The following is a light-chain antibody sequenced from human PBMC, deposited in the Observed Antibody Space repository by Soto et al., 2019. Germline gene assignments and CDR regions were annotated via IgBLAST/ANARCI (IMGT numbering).Light chain of an antibody. CDR2: SNN. CDR1: SSNIGSNT. CDR3: AAWEDSLNGWV. Sequence: QLVLTQPPSASGTPGQRVTISCSGSSSNIGSNTVNWYQQLPGTAPKLLIYSNNQRPSGVPDRFSGSKSGTSASLAISGLQSEYEADYYCAAWEDSLNGWVFGGGTKLTVL. V-gene: IGLV1-44*01. J-gene: IGLJ3*02.